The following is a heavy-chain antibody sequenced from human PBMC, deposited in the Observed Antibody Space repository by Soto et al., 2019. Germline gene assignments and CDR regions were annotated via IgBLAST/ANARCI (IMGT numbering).Heavy chain of an antibody. CDR2: IYHSGST. CDR1: GGSISSSNW. CDR3: ARGKGSTPKIVMSNYYYGMDV. D-gene: IGHD2-15*01. V-gene: IGHV4-4*02. Sequence: KSSETLSLTCAVSGGSISSSNWWSWVRQPPGKGLEWIGEIYHSGSTNYNPSLKSRVTISVDKSKNQFSLKLSSVTAADTAVYYCARGKGSTPKIVMSNYYYGMDVWGQGTTVTVSS. J-gene: IGHJ6*02.